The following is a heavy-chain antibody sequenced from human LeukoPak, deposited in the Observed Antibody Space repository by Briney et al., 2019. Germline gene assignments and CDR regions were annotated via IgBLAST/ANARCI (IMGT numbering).Heavy chain of an antibody. CDR3: ARSEMVTPRAYDY. V-gene: IGHV5-51*01. D-gene: IGHD2-21*02. Sequence: GESLQISCKGSGSNFSNYWIAWVRQLPGKGLEWMGIIYPGDSETRYSPAFQGQVTISADKSISTAYLQWSSLKASDTAIYYCARSEMVTPRAYDYWGQGTLVTVSS. CDR2: IYPGDSET. CDR1: GSNFSNYW. J-gene: IGHJ4*02.